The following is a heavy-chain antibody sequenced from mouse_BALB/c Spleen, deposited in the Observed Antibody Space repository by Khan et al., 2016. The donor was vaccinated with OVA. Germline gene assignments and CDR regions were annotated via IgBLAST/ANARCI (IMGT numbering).Heavy chain of an antibody. J-gene: IGHJ3*01. CDR2: IDPSDSNT. CDR1: GYTFTTYW. Sequence: QVQLQQPGAELVRPGASVKLSCKASGYTFTTYWMNWMKQRPGQGLEWIGMIDPSDSNTHYNQMFKVKATLTVDNSSTTAYMQLSSLTSEDSADYYCALIYYDYGGFAYWGQGTLVTVSA. D-gene: IGHD2-4*01. V-gene: IGHV1-61*01. CDR3: ALIYYDYGGFAY.